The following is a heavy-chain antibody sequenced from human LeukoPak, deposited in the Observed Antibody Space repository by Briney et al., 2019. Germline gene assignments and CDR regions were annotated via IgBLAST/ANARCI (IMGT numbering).Heavy chain of an antibody. CDR1: GFIFADYA. CDR2: IRSESYAETT. Sequence: PGGSLRLSCKGSGFIFADYAMTWVRQAPGKGLEWVGFIRSESYAETTDYGTAVKGRFTISRDDSRRIVYLQMNSLKTEDTAEYFCVRGYDGNYLPDWGQGIVVTVSS. J-gene: IGHJ4*02. V-gene: IGHV3-49*04. CDR3: VRGYDGNYLPD. D-gene: IGHD3-16*02.